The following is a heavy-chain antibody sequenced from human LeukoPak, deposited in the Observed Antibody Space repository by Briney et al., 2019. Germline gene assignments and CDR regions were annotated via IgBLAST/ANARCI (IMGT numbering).Heavy chain of an antibody. D-gene: IGHD5-12*01. J-gene: IGHJ5*02. CDR2: IYYSGST. Sequence: PSETLFHTFSVSGGTISSEVYSWSWIRQHPGKGLEWIGYIYYSGSTYYNPSLKSRVTISVDTSRKQFSLKMSSVTAADTAVYFCEREGRTYNGYDLEHNWFVTGGRGTLVTVSS. V-gene: IGHV4-31*02. CDR3: EREGRTYNGYDLEHNWFVT. CDR1: GGTISSEVYS.